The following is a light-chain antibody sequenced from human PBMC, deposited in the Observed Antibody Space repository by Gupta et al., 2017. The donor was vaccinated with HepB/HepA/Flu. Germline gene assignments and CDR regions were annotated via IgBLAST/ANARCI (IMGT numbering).Light chain of an antibody. V-gene: IGLV3-1*01. CDR2: EDN. Sequence: SYDLPQPPSVSVSPGQTASIPCAGSKLGNNYVCWYQQKPGQSPELVIFEDNKRPSGIPERFSGSNSRSTATLTISGTQTIEEADYYCQAWDSTTVMFGGGTRLSVL. CDR1: KLGNNY. CDR3: QAWDSTTVM. J-gene: IGLJ3*02.